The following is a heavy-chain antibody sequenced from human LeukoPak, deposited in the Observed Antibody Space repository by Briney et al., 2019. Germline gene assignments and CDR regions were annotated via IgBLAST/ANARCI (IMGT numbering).Heavy chain of an antibody. D-gene: IGHD4-23*01. Sequence: KPSETLSLTCTASGGSIGSYYWSWIRQSPGKGLDWIGYIHNSGATSYNPSLKSRVTISVDSSKNQFSLKLGSVTASDTAVYYCARQRNDVGGFYIDYWGQGTLVTISS. J-gene: IGHJ4*02. CDR3: ARQRNDVGGFYIDY. V-gene: IGHV4-59*08. CDR1: GGSIGSYY. CDR2: IHNSGAT.